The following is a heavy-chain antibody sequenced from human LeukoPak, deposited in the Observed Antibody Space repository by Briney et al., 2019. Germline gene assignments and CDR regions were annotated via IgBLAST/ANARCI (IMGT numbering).Heavy chain of an antibody. CDR2: INPTGGST. J-gene: IGHJ4*02. CDR3: ARTAARRFDY. V-gene: IGHV1-46*01. Sequence: GGSLRLSCAASGFTFSGSAMHWVRQAPGQGLEWMGIINPTGGSTTYAQKFQGRVTMTRDTSTSTVYMELSSLRSDDTAVYYCARTAARRFDYWGQGTLVTVSS. CDR1: GFTFSGSA. D-gene: IGHD6-6*01.